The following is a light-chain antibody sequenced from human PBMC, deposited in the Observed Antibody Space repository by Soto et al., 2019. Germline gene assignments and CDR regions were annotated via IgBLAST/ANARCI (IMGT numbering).Light chain of an antibody. J-gene: IGLJ3*02. V-gene: IGLV1-44*01. CDR1: TSNIGSNI. CDR2: SSH. Sequence: QSVLTQPPSASGTPGQRVTISCSGSTSNIGSNIVNWYQQLPGTAPKLVIHSSHQRPSGVPDRFSDSQSGTSASLAISRLQSEDEADYYCAAWDDSLNVVVFGGGTQLTVL. CDR3: AAWDDSLNVVV.